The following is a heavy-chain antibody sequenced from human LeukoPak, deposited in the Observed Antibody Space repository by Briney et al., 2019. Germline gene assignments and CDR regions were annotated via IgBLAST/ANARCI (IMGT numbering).Heavy chain of an antibody. V-gene: IGHV1-69*05. CDR2: IIPIFGTA. D-gene: IGHD5-12*01. J-gene: IGHJ3*02. CDR1: GGTFSSYA. CDR3: ARDLAGGYDIDAFDI. Sequence: SVKVSCKASGGTFSSYAISWVRQAPGQGLEWMGRIIPIFGTANYTQKFQGRVTITTDESTSTAYMELSSLRSEDTAVYYCARDLAGGYDIDAFDIWGQGTMVTVSS.